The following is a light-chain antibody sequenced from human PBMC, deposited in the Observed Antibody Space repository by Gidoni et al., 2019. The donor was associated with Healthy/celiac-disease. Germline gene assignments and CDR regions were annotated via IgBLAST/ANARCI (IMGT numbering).Light chain of an antibody. CDR1: KSISSW. CDR3: QQYNSYPWT. J-gene: IGKJ1*01. Sequence: DIQMTQSTSTLSASVGDRVTITCRASKSISSWLAWYQQKPGKAPKRLSYKASSLESGVPSRFSGSGSGTEFTLTISSLQPDDFATYYCQQYNSYPWTFGQGTKVEIK. V-gene: IGKV1-5*03. CDR2: KAS.